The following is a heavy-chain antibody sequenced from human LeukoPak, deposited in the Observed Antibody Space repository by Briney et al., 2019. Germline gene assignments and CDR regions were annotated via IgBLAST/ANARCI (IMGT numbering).Heavy chain of an antibody. CDR2: IRYDGSNK. CDR1: GFTFSSYG. V-gene: IGHV3-30*02. Sequence: GGSLTHSCAASGFTFSSYGMHWVRQAPGKGLEWVAFIRYDGSNKYYADSVKGRFTISRDNSKNTLYLQMNSLRAEDTAVYYCAKEGQWLAPFDYWGQGTLVTVSS. J-gene: IGHJ4*02. CDR3: AKEGQWLAPFDY. D-gene: IGHD6-19*01.